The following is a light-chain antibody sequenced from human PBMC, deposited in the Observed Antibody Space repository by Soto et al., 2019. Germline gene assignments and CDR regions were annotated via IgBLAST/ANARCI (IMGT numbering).Light chain of an antibody. CDR3: QSYDSSLSVAV. CDR2: SNS. CDR1: TSNIGAGYD. Sequence: QSVLTQPPSVSGAPGQKVIISCTGSTSNIGAGYDVHWYQQLPGTAPKLLIYSNSNRPSGVPDRLSGSKSGTSASLAITGLQVEDEADYYCQSYDSSLSVAVFGGGTKVTVL. J-gene: IGLJ3*02. V-gene: IGLV1-40*01.